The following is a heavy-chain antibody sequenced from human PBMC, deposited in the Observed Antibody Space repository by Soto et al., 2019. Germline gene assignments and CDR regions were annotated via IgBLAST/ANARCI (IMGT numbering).Heavy chain of an antibody. Sequence: SVKVSCKASGGTFSSYAISWVRQAPGQGLEWMGGIIPIFGTANYAQKFQGRVTITADESTSTAYMELSSLRPEDTAVYYCARKGQGSFGVVIIGDYYYGMDVWGQGTTVTVSS. J-gene: IGHJ6*02. CDR2: IIPIFGTA. CDR1: GGTFSSYA. D-gene: IGHD3-3*01. V-gene: IGHV1-69*13. CDR3: ARKGQGSFGVVIIGDYYYGMDV.